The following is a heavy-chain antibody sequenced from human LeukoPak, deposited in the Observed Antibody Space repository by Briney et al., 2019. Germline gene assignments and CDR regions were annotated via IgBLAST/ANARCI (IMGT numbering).Heavy chain of an antibody. CDR2: IYYSGST. CDR3: ARHVRTRIDR. D-gene: IGHD2-15*01. Sequence: PSETLSLTCTVSGGSISSYYWSWIRQPPGKGLEWIGYIYYSGSTNYNPSLKSRVTISVDTSENQFSLKLSSVTAADTAVYYCARHVRTRIDRWGQGTLVTVSS. V-gene: IGHV4-59*08. CDR1: GGSISSYY. J-gene: IGHJ5*02.